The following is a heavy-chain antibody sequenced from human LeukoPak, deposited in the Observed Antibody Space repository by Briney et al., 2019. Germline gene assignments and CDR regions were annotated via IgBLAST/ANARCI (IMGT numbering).Heavy chain of an antibody. V-gene: IGHV4-4*07. D-gene: IGHD4-23*01. CDR2: MYISGET. J-gene: IGHJ4*02. Sequence: SGTLSLTCTVSGASISSYYWTWIRQPAGKGLEWVGRMYISGETNYNPSLNNRATLSLDTSKNQFSLKLRSLTAADTAVYYCASGIQTQGNNFWGQGTLVTVSS. CDR3: ASGIQTQGNNF. CDR1: GASISSYY.